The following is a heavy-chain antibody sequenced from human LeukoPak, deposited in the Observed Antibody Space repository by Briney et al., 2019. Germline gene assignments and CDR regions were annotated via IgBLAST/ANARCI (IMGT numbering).Heavy chain of an antibody. Sequence: LPVGSLRLSCAASGFTFSSYWMTWVRQAAGKGLEWVASIKQDGSDKFYVDSVKGRFTISRDNAKNSLYLQMNSLRAEETAVYYWGRDPGDYWGQGTLVTVSS. CDR1: GFTFSSYW. CDR3: GRDPGDY. J-gene: IGHJ4*02. CDR2: IKQDGSDK. D-gene: IGHD3-10*01. V-gene: IGHV3-7*01.